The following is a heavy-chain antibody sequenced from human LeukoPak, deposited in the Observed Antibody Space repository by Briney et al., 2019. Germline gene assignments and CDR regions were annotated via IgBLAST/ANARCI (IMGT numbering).Heavy chain of an antibody. CDR3: ARDPGTSYYYYGMDV. CDR2: ISAYNGNT. V-gene: IGHV1-18*01. D-gene: IGHD6-13*01. CDR1: GYTFTSYG. Sequence: ASVKVSCKASGYTFTSYGICWVRQAPGQGLEWMGWISAYNGNTNYAQKLQGRVTMTTDTSTSTAYMELRSLRSDDTAVYYCARDPGTSYYYYGMDVWGQGTTVTVSS. J-gene: IGHJ6*02.